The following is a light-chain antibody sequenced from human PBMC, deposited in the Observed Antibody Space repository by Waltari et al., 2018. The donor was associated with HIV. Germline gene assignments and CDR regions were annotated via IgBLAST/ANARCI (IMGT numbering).Light chain of an antibody. CDR1: SSDVGGYNY. CDR3: SSHAGSKVV. V-gene: IGLV2-8*01. J-gene: IGLJ2*01. Sequence: QSALTQPPSASGSPGQSVTLSCTGTSSDVGGYNYVSWHQQHPGKAPKLRIYDVIKGPSGVPDRFSGSKSGNTASLTVSGLQPEDEADYYCSSHAGSKVVFGGGTRLTVL. CDR2: DVI.